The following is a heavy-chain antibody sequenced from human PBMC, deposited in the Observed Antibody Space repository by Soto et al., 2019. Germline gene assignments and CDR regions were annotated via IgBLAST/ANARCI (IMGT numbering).Heavy chain of an antibody. CDR1: GFTFSSHW. D-gene: IGHD3-16*01. CDR2: IKSDGRAT. V-gene: IGHV3-74*01. J-gene: IGHJ4*02. Sequence: GGSLRLSCAASGFTFSSHWMHWVRHAPGKGLVWVSLIKSDGRATIYADTVKGRFTISRDNAKNTLYLQMNSLRAEDTAVYYCARGGGDGTFSDWGQGTLVTVSS. CDR3: ARGGGDGTFSD.